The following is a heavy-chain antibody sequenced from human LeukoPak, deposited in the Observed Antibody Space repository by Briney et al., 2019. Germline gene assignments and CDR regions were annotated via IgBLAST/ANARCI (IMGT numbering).Heavy chain of an antibody. D-gene: IGHD6-19*01. Sequence: PGGSLRLSCVTSTFIFNNHGMHWVRQAPGKGLEWVAVIAADGGVKHYTYSVKGRFVLTRDDSKNTVYLEMNNVKVEDTAVYYCAREATWGQWYFDHWGQGAPVIVSS. CDR3: AREATWGQWYFDH. CDR1: TFIFNNHG. V-gene: IGHV3-30*03. J-gene: IGHJ4*02. CDR2: IAADGGVK.